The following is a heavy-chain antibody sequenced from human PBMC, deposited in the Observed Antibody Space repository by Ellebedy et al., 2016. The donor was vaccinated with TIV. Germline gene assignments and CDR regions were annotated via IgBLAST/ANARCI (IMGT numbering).Heavy chain of an antibody. V-gene: IGHV3-23*01. Sequence: GESLKISCAASGFDFSRFAMTWVRQAPGQGLEWVSAIGGSGRTTYYADSVKGRFTISRDNSKNTLYLQMTSLSAEDTALYYCAKLKGFNWNYYSDYWGQGTLVTVSS. D-gene: IGHD1-7*01. CDR2: IGGSGRTT. CDR1: GFDFSRFA. CDR3: AKLKGFNWNYYSDY. J-gene: IGHJ4*02.